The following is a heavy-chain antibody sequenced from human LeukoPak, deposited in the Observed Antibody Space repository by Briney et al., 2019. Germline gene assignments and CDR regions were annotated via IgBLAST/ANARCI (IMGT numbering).Heavy chain of an antibody. Sequence: PGGSLRLSCAASGFTFSNSWMNWVRQAPGKGLEWVANIKQDGSEKYYVDSVKGRFTISRDNAKNSLYLQMHSLKTEDTAVYYCTTSFYYYYYMDVWGKGTTVTISS. J-gene: IGHJ6*03. V-gene: IGHV3-7*03. CDR2: IKQDGSEK. D-gene: IGHD3-3*01. CDR1: GFTFSNSW. CDR3: TTSFYYYYYMDV.